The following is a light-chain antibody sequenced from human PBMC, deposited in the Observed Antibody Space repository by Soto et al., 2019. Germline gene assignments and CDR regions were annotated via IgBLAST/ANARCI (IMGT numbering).Light chain of an antibody. J-gene: IGKJ5*01. Sequence: DIQMTQAPSSLSGSVGDRVTITCQARTDSGNYLNWYQQKPGQAPKLPIYDASNLESGVPSRFSGSGSGTDFTFTISSLQPEDIATYYCQQYENLPITFGQGTRLEIK. V-gene: IGKV1-33*01. CDR3: QQYENLPIT. CDR1: TDSGNY. CDR2: DAS.